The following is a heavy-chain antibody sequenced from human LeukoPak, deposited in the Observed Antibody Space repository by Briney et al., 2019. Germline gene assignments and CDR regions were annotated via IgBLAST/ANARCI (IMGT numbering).Heavy chain of an antibody. CDR2: INHSGST. J-gene: IGHJ6*03. Sequence: PSETLSLTCAVYGGSFSGYYWSWIRQPPGKGLEWIGEINHSGSTNYNPSLKSRVTISVDTSKNQFSLKLSSVTAADTAVYYCARGPVTIFGVVINLYYYYYMDVWGKGTTVTVSS. V-gene: IGHV4-34*01. CDR3: ARGPVTIFGVVINLYYYYYMDV. CDR1: GGSFSGYY. D-gene: IGHD3-3*01.